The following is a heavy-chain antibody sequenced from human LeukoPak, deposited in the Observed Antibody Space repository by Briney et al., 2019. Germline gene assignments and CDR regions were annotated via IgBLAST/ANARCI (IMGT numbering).Heavy chain of an antibody. CDR2: IYTSGST. CDR3: ARVDLRAAYFDY. Sequence: SETLSLTCTVSGGSINNYYWNWVRQPTGKGLEWIGRIYTSGSTGYNPSLKSRVTMSVDTSKNQFSLKLSSVTAADTAVYYCARVDLRAAYFDYWGQGTLVTVSS. J-gene: IGHJ4*02. CDR1: GGSINNYY. V-gene: IGHV4-4*07. D-gene: IGHD2-15*01.